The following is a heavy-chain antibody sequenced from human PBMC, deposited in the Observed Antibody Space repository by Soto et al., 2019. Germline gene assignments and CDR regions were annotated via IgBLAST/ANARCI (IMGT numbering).Heavy chain of an antibody. CDR1: GFTFSSYA. CDR2: ISGSGGST. Sequence: EVQLLESGGGLVQPGGSLRLSCAASGFTFSSYAMSWVRQAPGKGLEWVSAISGSGGSTYYADSVKGRFTISRDNSKNTLYLQMNSLRAEDTAVYYCAKDSGIAAAWNRRIAVAGGGDDYWGQGTLVTVSS. CDR3: AKDSGIAAAWNRRIAVAGGGDDY. D-gene: IGHD6-19*01. V-gene: IGHV3-23*01. J-gene: IGHJ4*02.